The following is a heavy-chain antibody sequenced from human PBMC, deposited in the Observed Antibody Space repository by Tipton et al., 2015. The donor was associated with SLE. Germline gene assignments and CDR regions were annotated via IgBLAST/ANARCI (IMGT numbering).Heavy chain of an antibody. CDR1: GFVFGSYT. J-gene: IGHJ4*02. Sequence: SLRLSCTASGFVFGSYTMTWVRQAPGKGLEWVGRIKSNSDGETTDYTAPVKGRFTISRDDSRNTVYLQMNNLKVDDTAVYYCTTVPGNSYGYSVDYWSQGTLVTVSS. CDR2: IKSNSDGETT. D-gene: IGHD5-18*01. V-gene: IGHV3-15*01. CDR3: TTVPGNSYGYSVDY.